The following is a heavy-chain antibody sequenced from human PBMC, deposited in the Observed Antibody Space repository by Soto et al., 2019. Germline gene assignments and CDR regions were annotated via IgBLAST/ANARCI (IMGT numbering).Heavy chain of an antibody. CDR3: ARGDYYDSSAYYPWYFDY. D-gene: IGHD3-22*01. Sequence: SETLSLTCAVSGGSISSGGYSWSWIRQPPGKGLEWIGYIYHSGSTYYNPSLKSLVTISVDRSKNQFSLKLSSVTAADTAVYYCARGDYYDSSAYYPWYFDYWGQGTLVTVSS. CDR1: GGSISSGGYS. J-gene: IGHJ4*02. V-gene: IGHV4-30-2*01. CDR2: IYHSGST.